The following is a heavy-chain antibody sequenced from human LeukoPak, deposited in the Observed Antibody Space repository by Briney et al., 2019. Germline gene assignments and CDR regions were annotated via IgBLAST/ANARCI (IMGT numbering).Heavy chain of an antibody. Sequence: GESLKISCKGSGYSFTTYWIGWVRQMPGKGLEWMGIIYPGDSDTRYSPSFQGQVTISADKSINTAYLQWNSLRASDTAMYYRARRDDLADAFDIWGQGTMVIVSS. J-gene: IGHJ3*02. CDR3: ARRDDLADAFDI. V-gene: IGHV5-51*01. CDR1: GYSFTTYW. D-gene: IGHD2-21*02. CDR2: IYPGDSDT.